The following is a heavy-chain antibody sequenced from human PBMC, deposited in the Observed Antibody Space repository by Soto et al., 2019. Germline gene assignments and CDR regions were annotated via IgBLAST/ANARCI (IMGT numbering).Heavy chain of an antibody. J-gene: IGHJ4*02. D-gene: IGHD3-16*01. Sequence: PGESLKISCNGSGYSFTSYWLAWVRQMPGKGLEWMGSIYPGDSDTRYSPSFQGQVTISADKSISTAYLQWSSLKAPDTAMYYCARLEGGPFDYWGQGALVTVSS. CDR2: IYPGDSDT. V-gene: IGHV5-51*01. CDR3: ARLEGGPFDY. CDR1: GYSFTSYW.